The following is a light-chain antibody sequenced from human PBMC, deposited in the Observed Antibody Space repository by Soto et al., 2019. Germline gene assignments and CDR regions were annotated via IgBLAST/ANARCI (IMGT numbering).Light chain of an antibody. Sequence: DILLTQSPYSLPVSLGERATINCKSSQSVLYTSNNKNYLAWYQQKPGQSPQLLIYWASTRESGVPDRFSVSGSGTDFTLTISSLQAEDVAVYYCQQYYSNPRTFGQGTKVDI. CDR2: WAS. J-gene: IGKJ1*01. CDR3: QQYYSNPRT. CDR1: QSVLYTSNNKNY. V-gene: IGKV4-1*01.